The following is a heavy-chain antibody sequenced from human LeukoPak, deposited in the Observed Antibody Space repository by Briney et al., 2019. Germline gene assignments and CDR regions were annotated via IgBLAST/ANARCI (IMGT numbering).Heavy chain of an antibody. CDR2: ISHSGVST. D-gene: IGHD2-2*01. J-gene: IGHJ4*02. V-gene: IGHV3-23*01. CDR1: GFTFPAYA. Sequence: GGSLRLSCAASGFTFPAYAMTWVRQAPGKGLEWVSRISHSGVSTYYADSVKGRFNISRDNSRNTVYLQMNSLRAEDSAVYHCAKEDIVVVPAAGGFDYWGQGTLVTVSS. CDR3: AKEDIVVVPAAGGFDY.